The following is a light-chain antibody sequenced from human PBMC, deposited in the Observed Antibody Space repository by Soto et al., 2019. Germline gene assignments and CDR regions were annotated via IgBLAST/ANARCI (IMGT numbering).Light chain of an antibody. J-gene: IGKJ5*01. V-gene: IGKV3-15*01. CDR2: GAS. Sequence: EIVMTQSPATLSVSPVERATLSCMASQSVSSNLAWYQQKPGQAPRLLIYGASTRATGIPDRFSGSGSGTDFTLTISRLEPEDFAVFYCQQYGTSEIIFGQGTRLEIK. CDR3: QQYGTSEII. CDR1: QSVSSN.